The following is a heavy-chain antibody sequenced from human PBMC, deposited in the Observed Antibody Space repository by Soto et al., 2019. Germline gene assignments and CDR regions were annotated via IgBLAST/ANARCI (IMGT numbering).Heavy chain of an antibody. D-gene: IGHD6-6*01. V-gene: IGHV4-30-4*01. CDR2: IYHSGST. CDR3: ARERPDGARLDP. CDR1: GGSISSGGYY. J-gene: IGHJ5*02. Sequence: SETLSLTCTVSGGSISSGGYYWSWIRQPPGKGLEWIGYIYHSGSTYYNPSLKSRVTISVDTSKNQFSLKLSSVTAADTAVYYCARERPDGARLDPWGQGTLVTVSS.